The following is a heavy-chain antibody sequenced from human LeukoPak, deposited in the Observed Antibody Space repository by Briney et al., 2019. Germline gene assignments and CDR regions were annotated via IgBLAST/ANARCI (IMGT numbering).Heavy chain of an antibody. CDR2: IYYSGST. V-gene: IGHV4-39*07. D-gene: IGHD3-3*01. CDR1: GGSISSSSYY. Sequence: PSETLSLTCTVSGGSISSSSYYWGWIRQPSGKGLEWIGSIYYSGSTYYNPSLKSRVTISVDTSKNQFSLKLSSVTAADTAVYYCAREGPRGETYYDFWSGYYTRGGFDYWGQGTLVTVSS. J-gene: IGHJ4*02. CDR3: AREGPRGETYYDFWSGYYTRGGFDY.